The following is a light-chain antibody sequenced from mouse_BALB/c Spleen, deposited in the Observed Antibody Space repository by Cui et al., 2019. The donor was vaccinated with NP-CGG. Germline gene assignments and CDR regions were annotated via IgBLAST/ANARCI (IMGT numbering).Light chain of an antibody. J-gene: IGLJ1*01. Sequence: AAVTQESALPTSSGETVTLTCRSSTGAVTTSNYANWVQEKPDHLFTGLIGGTNNRAPGVPARFSGSLIGDKAALTITGAQTEDEAIYFCALWYSNHWVFGGGTKLTVL. CDR3: ALWYSNHWV. CDR2: GTN. CDR1: TGAVTTSNY. V-gene: IGLV1*01.